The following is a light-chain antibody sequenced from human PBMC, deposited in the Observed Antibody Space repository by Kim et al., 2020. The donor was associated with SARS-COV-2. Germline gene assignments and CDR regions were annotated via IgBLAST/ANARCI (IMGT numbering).Light chain of an antibody. Sequence: IQMTQSPSTLSASIGDRVTITCRASQSISTWLAWYQEKPGKAPKLLSYKASSLESGVPSRFSGSGSGTEFTLTISSLQPDDFATYCCQQYNNYSWTFGQGTKVEIK. CDR1: QSISTW. CDR2: KAS. V-gene: IGKV1-5*03. J-gene: IGKJ1*01. CDR3: QQYNNYSWT.